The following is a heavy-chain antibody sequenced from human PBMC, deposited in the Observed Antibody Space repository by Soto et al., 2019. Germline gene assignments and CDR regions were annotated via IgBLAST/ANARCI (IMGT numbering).Heavy chain of an antibody. CDR2: IYYSGST. CDR1: GGSISSYY. J-gene: IGHJ4*02. Sequence: SETLSLTCTVSGGSISSYYWSWMRQPPGKGLEWIGYIYYSGSTNYNPSLKSRVTISVDTSKNQFSLKLSSVTAADTAVYYCARRADYYGSGSYFDYWGQGTLVTVSS. D-gene: IGHD3-10*01. V-gene: IGHV4-59*08. CDR3: ARRADYYGSGSYFDY.